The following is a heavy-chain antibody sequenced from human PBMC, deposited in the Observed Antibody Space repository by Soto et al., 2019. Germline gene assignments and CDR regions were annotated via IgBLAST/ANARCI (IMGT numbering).Heavy chain of an antibody. D-gene: IGHD5-18*01. V-gene: IGHV4-34*01. CDR2: INHSGST. Sequence: QVQLQQWGAGLLKPSETLSLTCAVYGGSFSGYYWSWIRQPPGKGLEWIGEINHSGSTNYNPSLKSRVTISVDTSNNQFSLKLSSVTAADTAVYYCARGRREYSYGPRLFDYWGQGTLVTVSS. J-gene: IGHJ4*02. CDR1: GGSFSGYY. CDR3: ARGRREYSYGPRLFDY.